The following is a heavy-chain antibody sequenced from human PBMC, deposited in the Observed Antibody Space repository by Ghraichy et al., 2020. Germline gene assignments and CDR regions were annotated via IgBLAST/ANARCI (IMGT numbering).Heavy chain of an antibody. CDR2: IKQDGSEK. J-gene: IGHJ5*02. CDR1: GFTFSSYW. Sequence: GESLNISCAASGFTFSSYWMTWVRQAPGKGLEWVANIKQDGSEKYYVDSVKGRFTISRDNAKNSLYLQMNSLRAEDTAVYYCARYTSSFGWLDPWGQGTLVTVSS. CDR3: ARYTSSFGWLDP. V-gene: IGHV3-7*01. D-gene: IGHD6-6*01.